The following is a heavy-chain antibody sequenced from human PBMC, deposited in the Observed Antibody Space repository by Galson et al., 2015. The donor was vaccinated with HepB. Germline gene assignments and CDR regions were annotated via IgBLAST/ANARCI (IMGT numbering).Heavy chain of an antibody. V-gene: IGHV3-48*02. CDR2: VSSSSTTT. Sequence: SLRLSCAASGFTFNIHSMNWVRQAPGKGLEWVSYVSSSSTTTYLADSVKGRFTISRDNAKNSLYLQMNNLRDEDTAVYYCARDWQQWLVSTPYAFDIWGQGTMVTVSS. CDR3: ARDWQQWLVSTPYAFDI. D-gene: IGHD6-19*01. CDR1: GFTFNIHS. J-gene: IGHJ3*02.